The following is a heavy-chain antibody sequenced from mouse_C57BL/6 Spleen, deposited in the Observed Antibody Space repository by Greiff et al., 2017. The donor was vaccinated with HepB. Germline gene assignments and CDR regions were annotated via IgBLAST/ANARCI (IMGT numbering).Heavy chain of an antibody. CDR1: GYTFTSYW. D-gene: IGHD1-1*01. CDR3: ARDYYGSSYVRDYYAMDY. CDR2: IDPNSGGT. J-gene: IGHJ4*01. V-gene: IGHV1-72*01. Sequence: QVQLQQPGAELVKPGASVKLSCKASGYTFTSYWMHWVKQRPGRGLEWIGRIDPNSGGTKYNEKVKSKATLTVDKPSSTAYMQLSSLTSEDSAVHYCARDYYGSSYVRDYYAMDYWGQGTSVTVSS.